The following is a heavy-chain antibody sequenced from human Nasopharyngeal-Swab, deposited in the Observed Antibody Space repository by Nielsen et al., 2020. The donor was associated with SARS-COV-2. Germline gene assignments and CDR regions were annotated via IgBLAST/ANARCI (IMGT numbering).Heavy chain of an antibody. CDR1: GFTFSSYA. V-gene: IGHV3-30*02. D-gene: IGHD1-26*01. J-gene: IGHJ6*02. CDR2: IWYDGSNK. CDR3: AKDFSGSYGGMDV. Sequence: GGSLRLSCAASGFTFSSYAMHWVRQAPGKGLEWVAVIWYDGSNKYYADSVKGRFTISRDNSKNTLYLQMNSLRAEDTAVYYCAKDFSGSYGGMDVWGQGTTVTVSS.